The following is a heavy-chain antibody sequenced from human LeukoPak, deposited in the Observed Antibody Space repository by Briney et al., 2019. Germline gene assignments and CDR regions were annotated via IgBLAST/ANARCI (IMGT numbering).Heavy chain of an antibody. CDR2: ISYDGSNK. D-gene: IGHD2-2*01. V-gene: IGHV3-30-3*01. Sequence: PGRSLRLSCAASGFTFSSYAMPWVRQAPGKGLEWVAVISYDGSNKYYADSVKGRFTISRDNSKNTLYLQMNSLRAEDTAVYYCARDPHRSNIVVVPAAIWWFDPWGQGTLVTVSS. CDR3: ARDPHRSNIVVVPAAIWWFDP. J-gene: IGHJ5*02. CDR1: GFTFSSYA.